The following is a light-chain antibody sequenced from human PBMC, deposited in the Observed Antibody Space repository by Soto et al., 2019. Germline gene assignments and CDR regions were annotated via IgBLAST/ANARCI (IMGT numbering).Light chain of an antibody. V-gene: IGLV1-44*01. J-gene: IGLJ2*01. CDR1: DSNIGGNV. Sequence: QSVLTQPPSLSGTPGQRVTISCSGSDSNIGGNVVSWYQQLPGAAPKLLLFSNYQRPSGVPDRFSGSKSGTSASLAISGLQSEDEGDYYCASWVDSLNNVLFGGGTKLTVL. CDR2: SNY. CDR3: ASWVDSLNNVL.